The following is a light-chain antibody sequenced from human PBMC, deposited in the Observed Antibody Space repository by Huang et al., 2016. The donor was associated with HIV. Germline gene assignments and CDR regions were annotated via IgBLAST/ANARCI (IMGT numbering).Light chain of an antibody. CDR2: LGS. J-gene: IGKJ2*01. V-gene: IGKV2-28*01. CDR3: MEALQAPYT. Sequence: DAVMTQSPLSLPVPPGEPASTSCRSSQSLRHRNGLNYLDWYLQKPGQSPQLLIHLGSSRASGVPDRFSGGGSGTDFSLNISRVEAEDAGIYYCMEALQAPYTFGQGTKLEI. CDR1: QSLRHRNGLNY.